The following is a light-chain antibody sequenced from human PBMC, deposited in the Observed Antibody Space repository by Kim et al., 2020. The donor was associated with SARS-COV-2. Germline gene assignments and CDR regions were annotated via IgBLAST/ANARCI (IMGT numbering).Light chain of an antibody. CDR3: LQHYNYPRT. Sequence: AIQMTQSPSSLSASVGDRVTITCRASQAIRDDLDWYQQKVGKAPKLLVYGASNLQGGVPSRFSGSGSGAEFTLTINSLQPEDFATYYCLQHYNYPRTFGQGTKVDIK. CDR1: QAIRDD. V-gene: IGKV1-6*01. CDR2: GAS. J-gene: IGKJ1*01.